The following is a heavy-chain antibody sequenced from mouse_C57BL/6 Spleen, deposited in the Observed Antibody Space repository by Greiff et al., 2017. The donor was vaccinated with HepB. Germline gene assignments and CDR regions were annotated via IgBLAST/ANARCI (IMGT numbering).Heavy chain of an antibody. Sequence: VHVKQSGAELVRPGASVKLSCTASGFNIKDYYMHWVKQRPEQGLEWIGRIDPEDGDTEYAPKFQGKATMTADTSSNTAYLQLSSLTSEDTAVYYCTTNYGSSPAYWGQGTLVTVSA. D-gene: IGHD1-1*01. CDR2: IDPEDGDT. V-gene: IGHV14-1*01. CDR1: GFNIKDYY. J-gene: IGHJ3*01. CDR3: TTNYGSSPAY.